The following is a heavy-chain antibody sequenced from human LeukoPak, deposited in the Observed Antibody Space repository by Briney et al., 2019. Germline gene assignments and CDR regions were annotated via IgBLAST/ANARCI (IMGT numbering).Heavy chain of an antibody. Sequence: PGGSLRLSCAASGFTVSSNYMSWVRQVPGKGLEWVSVIYSGGSTYYADSVKGRFTISRDNSKNTLYLQMNSLRAEDTAVYYCARDRHDFWSGYGYMDVWGKGTTVTVSS. D-gene: IGHD3-3*01. CDR1: GFTVSSNY. J-gene: IGHJ6*03. CDR2: IYSGGST. V-gene: IGHV3-66*02. CDR3: ARDRHDFWSGYGYMDV.